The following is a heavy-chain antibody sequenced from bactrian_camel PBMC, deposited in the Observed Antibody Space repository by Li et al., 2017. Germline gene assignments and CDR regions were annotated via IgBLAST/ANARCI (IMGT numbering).Heavy chain of an antibody. J-gene: IGHJ4*01. CDR1: GFTFSSTW. Sequence: HVQLAESGGGYVQPGGSLRLSCAASGFTFSSTWMHWVRQAPGKGLEWVSGINSDGDTTYYADSVKGRFTISRDNAKNTVLLQMNNLKTEDMAMYYCAARKTYGGSQPYDYWSQGTQVTVS. CDR2: INSDGDTT. V-gene: IGHV3S1*01. D-gene: IGHD6*01. CDR3: AARKTYGGSQPYDY.